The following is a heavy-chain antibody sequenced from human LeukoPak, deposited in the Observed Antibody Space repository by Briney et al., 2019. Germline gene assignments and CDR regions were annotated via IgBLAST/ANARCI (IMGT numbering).Heavy chain of an antibody. V-gene: IGHV4-39*01. CDR3: ARHILADYYQIRFDY. J-gene: IGHJ4*02. CDR2: IYYSGST. D-gene: IGHD3-9*01. CDR1: GGSISSSSYY. Sequence: PSETLSLTCTVSGGSISSSSYYWGWIRQPPGKGLEWIGGIYYSGSTYYNPSLKSRVTISVDTSKNQFSLKLSSVTAADTAVYYCARHILADYYQIRFDYWGQGTLVTVSS.